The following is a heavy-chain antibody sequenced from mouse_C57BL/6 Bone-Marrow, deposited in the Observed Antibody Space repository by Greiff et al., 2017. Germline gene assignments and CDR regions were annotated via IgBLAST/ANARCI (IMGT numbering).Heavy chain of an antibody. CDR1: GFTFTDYY. CDR3: ARYRYFDV. CDR2: IRNKANGYTT. V-gene: IGHV7-3*01. J-gene: IGHJ1*03. Sequence: EVMLVESGGGLVQPGGSLSLSCAAPGFTFTDYYMSWVRQPPGKALEWLGFIRNKANGYTTEYSASVKGRFTISRDNSQSILYLQMNALRAEDSATYYCARYRYFDVWGTGTTVTVSS.